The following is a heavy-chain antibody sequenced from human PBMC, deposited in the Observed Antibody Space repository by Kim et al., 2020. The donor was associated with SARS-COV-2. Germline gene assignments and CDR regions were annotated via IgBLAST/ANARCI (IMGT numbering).Heavy chain of an antibody. CDR3: ARDAGVYYDSSGYSDY. CDR2: IWYDGSNK. Sequence: GGSLRLSCAASGFTFSSYGMHWVRQAPGKGLEWVAVIWYDGSNKYYADSVKGRFTISRDNSKNTLYLQMNSLRAEDTAVYYCARDAGVYYDSSGYSDYWGQGTLVTVSS. D-gene: IGHD3-22*01. J-gene: IGHJ4*02. V-gene: IGHV3-33*01. CDR1: GFTFSSYG.